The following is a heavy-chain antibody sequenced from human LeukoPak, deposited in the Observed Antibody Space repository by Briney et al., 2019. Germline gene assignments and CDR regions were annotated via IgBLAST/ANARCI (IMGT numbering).Heavy chain of an antibody. D-gene: IGHD3-10*01. CDR3: AKRHYGSGSYCGGIDY. V-gene: IGHV3-23*01. Sequence: GGSLRLSCAASGFTFSDYAMSWVRQAPGKGLEWVSVISGSGGSTYHADSVKGRFTISRDNSKNTLYLQMNSLRVDDTAVYYCAKRHYGSGSYCGGIDYWGQGTLVTVSS. J-gene: IGHJ4*02. CDR1: GFTFSDYA. CDR2: ISGSGGST.